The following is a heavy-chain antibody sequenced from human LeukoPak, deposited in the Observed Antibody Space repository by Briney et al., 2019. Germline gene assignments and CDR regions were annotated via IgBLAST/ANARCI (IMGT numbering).Heavy chain of an antibody. D-gene: IGHD3-22*01. J-gene: IGHJ4*02. V-gene: IGHV4-59*01. CDR1: GGSFSGYY. CDR2: IYYSGST. CDR3: AGAKLDYYDSSGSPDY. Sequence: TSETLSLTCAVYGGSFSGYYWSWIRQPPGKGLEWIGYIYYSGSTNYNPSLKSRVTISVDTSKNQFSLKLSSVTAADTAVYYCAGAKLDYYDSSGSPDYWGQGTLVTVSS.